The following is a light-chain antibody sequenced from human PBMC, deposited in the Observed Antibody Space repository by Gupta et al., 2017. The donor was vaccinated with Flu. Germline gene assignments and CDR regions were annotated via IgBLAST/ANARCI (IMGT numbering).Light chain of an antibody. CDR3: QQTYSPPHS. CDR1: QRISAY. J-gene: IGKJ2*03. CDR2: AAS. Sequence: DIQMTQSPSSLSASIGDRVTIACRASQRISAYLIWYQQKPGKAPELLIHAASTLQSGVPSRFRGSGSGTDFTLTISSLQPEDFVTYYCQQTYSPPHSFGQGTNLEIK. V-gene: IGKV1-39*01.